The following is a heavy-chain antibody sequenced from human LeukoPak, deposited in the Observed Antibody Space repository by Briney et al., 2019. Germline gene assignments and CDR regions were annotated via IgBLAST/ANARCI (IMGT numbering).Heavy chain of an antibody. CDR1: GYTLTELS. CDR2: FDPEDGET. V-gene: IGHV1-24*01. Sequence: GASVKVSCKVSGYTLTELSMHWVRQAPGKGLEWMGGFDPEDGETIYAQKFQGRVTMTEDTSTDTAYMELSSLRSEDTAVYYCATPYLDYGDSEGLDYWGQGTLVTVSS. J-gene: IGHJ4*02. D-gene: IGHD4-17*01. CDR3: ATPYLDYGDSEGLDY.